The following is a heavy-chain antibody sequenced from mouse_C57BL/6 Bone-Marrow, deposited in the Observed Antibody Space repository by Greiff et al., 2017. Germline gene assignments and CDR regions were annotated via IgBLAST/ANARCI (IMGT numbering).Heavy chain of an antibody. CDR2: GQGLEWFG. J-gene: IGHJ4*01. CDR3: SEDSAVYYCAWGDSSGYYAMDY. V-gene: IGHV1-87*01. D-gene: IGHD3-2*02. CDR1: YTFSRRVH. Sequence: VQLVESGPELARPWASVKISCQAFYTFSRRVHFAIMDTNYWMQWVKLRPGQGLEWFGAIYPGIGVTSYNQKFNGKATLTADKTASTAYMQLSNLTSEDSAVYYCAWGDSSGYYAMDYWGQGTSVTVSS.